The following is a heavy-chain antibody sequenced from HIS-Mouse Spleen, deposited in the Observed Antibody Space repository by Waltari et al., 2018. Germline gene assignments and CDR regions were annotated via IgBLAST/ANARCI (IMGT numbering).Heavy chain of an antibody. CDR2: IYYSGST. V-gene: IGHV4-39*07. J-gene: IGHJ2*01. CDR1: CGSISSSRYY. D-gene: IGHD6-13*01. CDR3: AREIPYSSSWYDWYFDL. Sequence: QLQLQESGPGLVKPSAPLSLTCTVPCGSISSSRYYWGWIRQPPGKGLEWIGSIYYSGSTYYNPSLKSRVTISVDTSKNQFSLKLSSVTAADTAVYYCAREIPYSSSWYDWYFDLWGRGTLVTVSS.